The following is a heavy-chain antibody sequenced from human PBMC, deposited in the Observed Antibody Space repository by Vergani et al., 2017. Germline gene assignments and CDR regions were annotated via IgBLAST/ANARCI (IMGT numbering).Heavy chain of an antibody. J-gene: IGHJ4*02. CDR2: INHSGST. Sequence: QVQLQQWGAGLLKPSETLSLTCAVYGWSFSGYYWSWIRQPPGKGPEWIGEINHSGSTTYNPSLKSRVTISVDTSKNPFSLKLSTVTAADTAVYYCARGSITGMIPHSKRHTARFNYWGQGTLVTVYS. CDR1: GWSFSGYY. CDR3: ARGSITGMIPHSKRHTARFNY. V-gene: IGHV4-34*01. D-gene: IGHD1-20*01.